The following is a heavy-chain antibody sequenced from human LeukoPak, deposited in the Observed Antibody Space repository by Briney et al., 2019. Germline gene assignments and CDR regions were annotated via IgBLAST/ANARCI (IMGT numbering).Heavy chain of an antibody. D-gene: IGHD3-9*01. CDR2: ISYDGSNK. V-gene: IGHV3-30*18. Sequence: PGGSLRLSCAASGFTFSSYGMHWVRQAPGKGLEWVAVISYDGSNKYYADSVKGRFTISRDNSKNTLYLQMNSLRAEDTAVYYCAKGGYVLRYFDWLLGRDYGMDVWGQGTTVTVSS. J-gene: IGHJ6*02. CDR1: GFTFSSYG. CDR3: AKGGYVLRYFDWLLGRDYGMDV.